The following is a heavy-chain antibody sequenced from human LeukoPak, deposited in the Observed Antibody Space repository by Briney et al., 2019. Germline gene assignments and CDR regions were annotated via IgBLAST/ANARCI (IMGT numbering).Heavy chain of an antibody. D-gene: IGHD3-3*01. V-gene: IGHV3-30*04. CDR1: GFTFSNYA. CDR3: ARSGYYSSFDY. Sequence: PGGSLRLSCAASGFTFSNYAMHWVRQAPGKRLEWVAIISYDGSNKYYADSVKGRFTISRDNSKNTLYLQMNSLRAEDTAVYYCARSGYYSSFDYWGQGTLVTVSS. J-gene: IGHJ4*02. CDR2: ISYDGSNK.